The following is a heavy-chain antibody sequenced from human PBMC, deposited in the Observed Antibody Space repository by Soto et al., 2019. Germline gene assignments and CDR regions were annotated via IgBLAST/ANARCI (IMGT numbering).Heavy chain of an antibody. V-gene: IGHV1-8*01. J-gene: IGHJ6*03. CDR1: GYTFTNYN. Sequence: QEQLVQSGAEVKKPGAPVKVSCKASGYTFTNYNINWVRQATGQGLERMGWMNPKTGNTGYAEKFQRRVTMTRNSSINTAFMELSGLRSEDTAVYYCAREAASDPSFYYHYMDVWGKGTTVTVSS. CDR3: AREAASDPSFYYHYMDV. CDR2: MNPKTGNT. D-gene: IGHD6-25*01.